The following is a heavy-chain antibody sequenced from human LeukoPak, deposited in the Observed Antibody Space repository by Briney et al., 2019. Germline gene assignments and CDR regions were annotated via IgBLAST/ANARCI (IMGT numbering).Heavy chain of an antibody. Sequence: HPGGSLRLSCAASGFTFSSYSMNWVRQAPGKGLEWVAVIWYDGSNKYYADSVKGRFTISRDNSKNTLYLQMNSLRAEDTAVYYCARDGGSGDAFDIWGQGTMVTVSS. CDR1: GFTFSSYS. D-gene: IGHD3-16*01. CDR3: ARDGGSGDAFDI. J-gene: IGHJ3*02. CDR2: IWYDGSNK. V-gene: IGHV3-33*01.